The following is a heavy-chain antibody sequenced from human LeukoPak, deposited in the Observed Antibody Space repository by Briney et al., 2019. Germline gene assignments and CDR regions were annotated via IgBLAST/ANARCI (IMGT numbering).Heavy chain of an antibody. Sequence: ASVKVSCKASGGTFSSYAISCVRQAPGQGLEWMGGIIPIFGTANYAQKSQGRVTITADESTSTAYMELSSLRSEDTAVYYCARVGQISHYCSSTSCYRGAFDIWGQGTMVTVSS. J-gene: IGHJ3*02. CDR1: GGTFSSYA. V-gene: IGHV1-69*13. CDR3: ARVGQISHYCSSTSCYRGAFDI. D-gene: IGHD2-2*01. CDR2: IIPIFGTA.